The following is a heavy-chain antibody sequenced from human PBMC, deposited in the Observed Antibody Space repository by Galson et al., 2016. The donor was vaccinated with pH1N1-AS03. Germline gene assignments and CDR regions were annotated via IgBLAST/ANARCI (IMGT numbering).Heavy chain of an antibody. J-gene: IGHJ4*02. CDR1: GFTFTDFW. CDR3: AKDGRGGWFFDS. Sequence: SLRLSCAASGFTFTDFWMCWVRLAPGKGLEWVANIKQDGSESYYVESVQGRFTISRDNAKNSLYLQMNSLRAEDTAVYYCAKDGRGGWFFDSWGQGTRVTVSS. D-gene: IGHD6-19*01. V-gene: IGHV3-7*01. CDR2: IKQDGSES.